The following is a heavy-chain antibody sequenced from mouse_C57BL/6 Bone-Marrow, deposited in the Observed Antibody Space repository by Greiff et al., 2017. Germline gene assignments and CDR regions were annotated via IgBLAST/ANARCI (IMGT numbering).Heavy chain of an antibody. V-gene: IGHV7-1*01. Sequence: DVKLVESGGGLVQSGRSLRLSCATSGFTFSDFYMEWVRQAPGKGLEWIAASRNKANDYTTEYSASVKGRFIVSRDTSQSILYLQMNALRAEDTAIYYCARGSGITTVVAHWYFDVWGTGTTVTVSS. CDR1: GFTFSDFY. CDR2: SRNKANDYTT. CDR3: ARGSGITTVVAHWYFDV. D-gene: IGHD1-1*01. J-gene: IGHJ1*03.